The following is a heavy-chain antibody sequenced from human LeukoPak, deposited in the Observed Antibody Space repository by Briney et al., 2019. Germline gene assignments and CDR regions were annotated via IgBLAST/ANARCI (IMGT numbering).Heavy chain of an antibody. CDR3: ARKGVATTYGYYYYYMDV. D-gene: IGHD1-26*01. Sequence: GGSLRLSCAASGFTFSSYAMHWVRQAPGKGLEYVSAISSNGGSTYYANSVKGRFTISRDNAKNSLYLQMNSLRAEDTAVYYCARKGVATTYGYYYYYMDVWGKGTTVTISS. CDR1: GFTFSSYA. CDR2: ISSNGGST. V-gene: IGHV3-64*01. J-gene: IGHJ6*03.